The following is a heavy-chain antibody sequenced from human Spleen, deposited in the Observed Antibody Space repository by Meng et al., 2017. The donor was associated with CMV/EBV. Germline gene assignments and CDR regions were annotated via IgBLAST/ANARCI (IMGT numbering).Heavy chain of an antibody. V-gene: IGHV1-2*02. CDR2: INPNSGDT. CDR1: GDTFTDYY. Sequence: QVQLGQSGAELGKPGASVKVSCKASGDTFTDYYMHWVRQAPGQGLEWMGCINPNSGDTNYAQKFQGRVTMTRDTSISTAYMELSRLRSDDTAVYYCTRDAHLTTVTPNWFDPWGQGTLVTVS. J-gene: IGHJ5*02. D-gene: IGHD4-17*01. CDR3: TRDAHLTTVTPNWFDP.